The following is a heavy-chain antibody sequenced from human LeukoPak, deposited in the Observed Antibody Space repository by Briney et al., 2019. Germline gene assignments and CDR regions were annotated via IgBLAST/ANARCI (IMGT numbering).Heavy chain of an antibody. Sequence: PGGSLRLSCAASGFTFSSYEMNWVRQAPGKGLDWVSNISSSGSTMYYADSVKGRFTISRDNANNSLYLQMNSLRAEDTAVYYCASSWGSGYWGQGTLVTVSS. J-gene: IGHJ4*02. CDR1: GFTFSSYE. CDR2: ISSSGSTM. CDR3: ASSWGSGY. V-gene: IGHV3-48*03. D-gene: IGHD3-16*01.